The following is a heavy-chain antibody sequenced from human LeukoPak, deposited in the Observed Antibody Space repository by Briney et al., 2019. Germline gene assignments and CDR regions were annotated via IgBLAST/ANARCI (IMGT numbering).Heavy chain of an antibody. CDR1: GFTFSSDW. D-gene: IGHD1-26*01. CDR3: ARDPNEWELPFDL. J-gene: IGHJ4*02. Sequence: GGSLRLSCVASGFTFSSDWMSWVRQAPGKGLEGVAHINQDGSEKKYVDSVKGRFIISKDIAKNYLYLQMNSLRVEDTAVYYCARDPNEWELPFDLWGQGTLVTVSS. CDR2: INQDGSEK. V-gene: IGHV3-7*01.